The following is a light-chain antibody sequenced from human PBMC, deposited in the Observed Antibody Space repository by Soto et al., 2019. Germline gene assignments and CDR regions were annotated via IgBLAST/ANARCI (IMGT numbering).Light chain of an antibody. J-gene: IGLJ1*01. CDR1: SSDVGGYNY. CDR3: SSYTSSSTLV. V-gene: IGLV2-14*01. Sequence: QSALTQPASVSGSPGQSITISCTGTSSDVGGYNYVSWYQQHPGKAPKLMIYEDRNRPSGVSNRFSGSKSGNTASLTISGLQAEDEADYYCSSYTSSSTLVFGTGTKLTVL. CDR2: EDR.